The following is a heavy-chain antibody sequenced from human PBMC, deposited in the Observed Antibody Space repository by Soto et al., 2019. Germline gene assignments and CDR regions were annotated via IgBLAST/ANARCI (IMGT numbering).Heavy chain of an antibody. V-gene: IGHV3-23*01. CDR2: ISGSGGST. CDR1: GFTFSSYA. Sequence: EVQLLESGGGLVQPGGSLRLSCAASGFTFSSYAMSWVRQAPGKGLEWVSAISGSGGSTYYADSVKGRFTISRDNSKHTLYLQMNSLRAEDTAVYYCAKPYGDYVAYLYYFDYWGQGTLVTVSS. CDR3: AKPYGDYVAYLYYFDY. J-gene: IGHJ4*02. D-gene: IGHD4-17*01.